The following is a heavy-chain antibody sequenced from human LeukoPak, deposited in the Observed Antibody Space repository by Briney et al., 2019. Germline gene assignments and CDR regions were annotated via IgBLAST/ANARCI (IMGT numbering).Heavy chain of an antibody. V-gene: IGHV1-8*01. D-gene: IGHD3-3*01. CDR1: GYTFTSYD. CDR2: MNPNSGNT. J-gene: IGHJ6*03. Sequence: ASVKVSCKASGYTFTSYDINWVRQATGQGLEWMGWMNPNSGNTGYAQKFQGRVTMTRNTSISTAYMELSSLRSEDTAVYYCARQGVVFPTDYYYMDVWGKGTTVTVSS. CDR3: ARQGVVFPTDYYYMDV.